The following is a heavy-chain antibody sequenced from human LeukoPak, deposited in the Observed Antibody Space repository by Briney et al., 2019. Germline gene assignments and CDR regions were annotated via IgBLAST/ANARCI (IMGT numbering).Heavy chain of an antibody. J-gene: IGHJ4*02. CDR2: IYYTGST. CDR1: GDSISSGSYY. D-gene: IGHD5-12*01. CDR3: ARDRGDGYDYFWDY. V-gene: IGHV4-61*10. Sequence: SETLSLTCTVSGDSISSGSYYWNWIRQPAGKGLEWIGYIYYTGSTNYNPSLKSRVTISVDTSKNQFSLKLSSVTAADTAVYYCARDRGDGYDYFWDYWGQGTLVTVSS.